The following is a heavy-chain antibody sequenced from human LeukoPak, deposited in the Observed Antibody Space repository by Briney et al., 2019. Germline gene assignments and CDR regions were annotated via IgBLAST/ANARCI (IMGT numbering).Heavy chain of an antibody. CDR3: AKATYRIAARGIDY. V-gene: IGHV3-7*01. J-gene: IGHJ4*02. CDR1: GFTFSSYW. CDR2: IKQDGSEK. Sequence: PGGSLRLSCAASGFTFSSYWMSWVRQAPGKGLEWVANIKQDGSEKYYVDSVKGRFTISRDNSKNTLYLQMNSLRAEDTAVYYCAKATYRIAARGIDYWGQGTLVTVSS. D-gene: IGHD6-6*01.